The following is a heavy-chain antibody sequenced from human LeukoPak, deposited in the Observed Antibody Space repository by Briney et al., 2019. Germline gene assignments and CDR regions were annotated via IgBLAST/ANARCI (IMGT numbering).Heavy chain of an antibody. CDR3: ARGAIGAAGIFDS. D-gene: IGHD6-13*01. Sequence: GGSLRLSCAASGFTFSNFWMSWVRQAPGKGLEWVANIKQDGSEKYCVDSVKGRFTISRDNAKSSLYLQMNSLRAEDTGVYYCARGAIGAAGIFDSWGQGTLVTVSS. V-gene: IGHV3-7*01. J-gene: IGHJ4*02. CDR2: IKQDGSEK. CDR1: GFTFSNFW.